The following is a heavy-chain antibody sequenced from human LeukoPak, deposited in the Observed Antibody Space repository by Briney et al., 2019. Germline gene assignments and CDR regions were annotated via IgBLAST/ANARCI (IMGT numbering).Heavy chain of an antibody. CDR1: GFTFSTYG. V-gene: IGHV3-30*03. CDR3: ARILSSAWGELGY. Sequence: PGSSLRLSCAASGFTFSTYGMHWVRQAPGKGLEWVAVISFDGTNKYYADSVRGRFTISRDNSKNTLYVQMNSLRAEDTAVYFCARILSSAWGELGYWGQGTLVTVSS. J-gene: IGHJ4*02. D-gene: IGHD6-19*01. CDR2: ISFDGTNK.